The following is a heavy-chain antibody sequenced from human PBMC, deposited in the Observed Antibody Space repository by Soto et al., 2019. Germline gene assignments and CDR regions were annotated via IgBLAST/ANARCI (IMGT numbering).Heavy chain of an antibody. J-gene: IGHJ4*02. Sequence: GGSLRLSCAASGFTFSSYAMSWVRQAPGKGLEWVSAISGSGGSTYYAYSVKGRFTISRDNSKNTLYLQMNSLRAEDTAVYYCAREGITMVRGVRYYFDYWGQGTLVTVSS. CDR3: AREGITMVRGVRYYFDY. CDR2: ISGSGGST. D-gene: IGHD3-10*01. CDR1: GFTFSSYA. V-gene: IGHV3-23*01.